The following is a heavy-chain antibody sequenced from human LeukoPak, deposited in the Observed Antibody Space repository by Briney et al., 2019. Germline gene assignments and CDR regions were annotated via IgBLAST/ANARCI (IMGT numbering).Heavy chain of an antibody. Sequence: ASVKVSCKASGYTFTSYGISWVRQAPGQGLEWMGWISAYNGNTNYAQKLQGRVTMTTDTSTSTAYMELRSLRSDDTAVYYCAREIDWLSSQPVGAFDIWGQGTMVTVSS. D-gene: IGHD3-9*01. CDR3: AREIDWLSSQPVGAFDI. CDR2: ISAYNGNT. CDR1: GYTFTSYG. V-gene: IGHV1-18*01. J-gene: IGHJ3*02.